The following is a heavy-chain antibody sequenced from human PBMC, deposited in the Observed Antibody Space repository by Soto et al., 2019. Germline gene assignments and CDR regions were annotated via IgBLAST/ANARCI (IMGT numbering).Heavy chain of an antibody. CDR2: ISGSGGST. D-gene: IGHD6-13*01. V-gene: IGHV3-23*01. CDR1: GFTFSSFA. J-gene: IGHJ4*02. Sequence: LRLSCAASGFTFSSFAMSWVRQAPGKGLDWVSAISGSGGSTYSADSVKGRFTISRDNSKNTLYLQMSSLRAEDTAVYYCARGFSAGKGSPPGFWGQGSLVTVS. CDR3: ARGFSAGKGSPPGF.